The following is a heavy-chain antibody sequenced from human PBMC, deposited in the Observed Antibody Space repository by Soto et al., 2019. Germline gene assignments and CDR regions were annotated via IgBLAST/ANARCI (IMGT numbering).Heavy chain of an antibody. J-gene: IGHJ5*01. V-gene: IGHV3-30*18. Sequence: SLRLSCAASGFPFSSSGMHWVRQAPGKGLEWVAVISYDGNNKFYGDSVKGRFTIARDNSNNTLYLQMNSLRPEDTAMYYCAKDSYYDSSASLGGFDTWGHGTLATVSS. CDR2: ISYDGNNK. CDR1: GFPFSSSG. D-gene: IGHD3-22*01. CDR3: AKDSYYDSSASLGGFDT.